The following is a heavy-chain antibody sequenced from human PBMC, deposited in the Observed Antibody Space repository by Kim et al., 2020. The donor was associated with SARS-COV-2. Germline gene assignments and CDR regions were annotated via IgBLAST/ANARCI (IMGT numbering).Heavy chain of an antibody. CDR3: ARLGDSSGYYLDAFDI. CDR2: IYYSGST. D-gene: IGHD3-22*01. Sequence: SETLSLTCTVSGGSISSYYWSWIRQPPGKGLEWIGYIYYSGSTNYNPSLKSRVTISVDTSKNQFSLKLSSVTAADTAVYYCARLGDSSGYYLDAFDIWGQGTMVTVSS. J-gene: IGHJ3*02. CDR1: GGSISSYY. V-gene: IGHV4-59*08.